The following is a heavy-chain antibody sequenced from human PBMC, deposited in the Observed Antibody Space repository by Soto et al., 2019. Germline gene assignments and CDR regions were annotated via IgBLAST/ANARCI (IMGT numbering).Heavy chain of an antibody. CDR1: GYTFTSYW. D-gene: IGHD3-3*01. V-gene: IGHV5-10-1*01. CDR3: ARQAIFGSYLFDQ. J-gene: IGHJ5*02. Sequence: PGESLKTSCQGPGYTFTSYWISWVRQMPGKGLEWMVRIDPSDSYINYSLCYQANVTLSTDNSIRTAYLHGRTQKGADTGMFHCARQAIFGSYLFDQWGQGALVTVSS. CDR2: IDPSDSYI.